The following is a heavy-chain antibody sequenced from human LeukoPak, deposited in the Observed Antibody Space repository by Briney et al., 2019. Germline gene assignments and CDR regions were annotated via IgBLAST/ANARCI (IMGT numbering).Heavy chain of an antibody. Sequence: GGSLRLSCAASGFTFSSYSTNWVRQAPGKGLEWVSSISSSSSYIYYADSVKGRFTISRDNAKNSLYLQMNSLRAEDTAVYYCARESITWFDPWGQGTLVTVSS. CDR3: ARESITWFDP. J-gene: IGHJ5*02. V-gene: IGHV3-21*01. D-gene: IGHD3-10*01. CDR1: GFTFSSYS. CDR2: ISSSSSYI.